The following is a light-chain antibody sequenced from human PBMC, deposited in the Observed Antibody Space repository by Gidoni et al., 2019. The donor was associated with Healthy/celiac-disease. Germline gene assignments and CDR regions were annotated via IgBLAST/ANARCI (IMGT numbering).Light chain of an antibody. Sequence: DIQMTQSPSSLSASVGDRVTITCRASQSSSSYLNWYQQKPGKAPKLLIYAASSLQSGVPSRCSGSGSGTEFALTISSLQPEDFATYYCQQSYSTPPRYTFGQGTKLEIK. V-gene: IGKV1-39*01. CDR1: QSSSSY. CDR3: QQSYSTPPRYT. CDR2: AAS. J-gene: IGKJ2*01.